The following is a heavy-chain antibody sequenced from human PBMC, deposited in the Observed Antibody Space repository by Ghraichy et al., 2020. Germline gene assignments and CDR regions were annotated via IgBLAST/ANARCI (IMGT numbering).Heavy chain of an antibody. V-gene: IGHV4-4*07. CDR3: ARDGLSSGWFSSHETDAFDI. CDR2: IYTSGST. J-gene: IGHJ3*02. Sequence: SETRSLTCTVSGGSISSYYWSWIRQPAGKGLEWIGRIYTSGSTNYNPSLKSRVTMSVDTSKNQFSLKLSSVTAADTAVYYCARDGLSSGWFSSHETDAFDIWGQGTMVTVSS. CDR1: GGSISSYY. D-gene: IGHD6-19*01.